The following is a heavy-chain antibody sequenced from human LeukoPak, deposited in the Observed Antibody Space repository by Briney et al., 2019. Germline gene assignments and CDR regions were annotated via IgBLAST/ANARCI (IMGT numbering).Heavy chain of an antibody. Sequence: ASVKVSCKASGYTFTGYYMHWVRQAPGQGLEWMGWINPNSGGTNYAQKFQGRVTTTRDTSISTAYMELSRPRSDDTAVYYCARDIGYYYDSSGSLDYWGQGTLVTVSS. D-gene: IGHD3-22*01. CDR3: ARDIGYYYDSSGSLDY. CDR2: INPNSGGT. V-gene: IGHV1-2*02. J-gene: IGHJ4*02. CDR1: GYTFTGYY.